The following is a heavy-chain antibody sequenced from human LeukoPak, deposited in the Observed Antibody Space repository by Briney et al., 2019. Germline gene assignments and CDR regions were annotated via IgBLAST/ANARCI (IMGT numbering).Heavy chain of an antibody. J-gene: IGHJ4*02. CDR3: ARDGGLGGYCSGGSCYDY. V-gene: IGHV1-2*02. Sequence: GASVKVSCKASGYTFTGYYMHWVRQAPGQGLEWMGWINPNSGGTNYAQKFQGRVTMTRDTSISTAYMELSRLRSDDTAVYYCARDGGLGGYCSGGSCYDYWGRGPLVTVS. CDR1: GYTFTGYY. CDR2: INPNSGGT. D-gene: IGHD2-15*01.